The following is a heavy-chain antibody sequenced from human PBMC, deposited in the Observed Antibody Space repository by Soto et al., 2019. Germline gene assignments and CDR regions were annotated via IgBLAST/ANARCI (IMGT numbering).Heavy chain of an antibody. Sequence: GGSLRLSCAASGFTFSSYAMHWVRQAPGKGLEWVAVISYDGSNKYYADSVKGRFTISRDNSKNTLYLQMNSLRAEDTAVYYCARVWSAVTYYYGMDVWGQGTTVTV. V-gene: IGHV3-30-3*01. CDR2: ISYDGSNK. CDR1: GFTFSSYA. J-gene: IGHJ6*02. CDR3: ARVWSAVTYYYGMDV. D-gene: IGHD3-10*01.